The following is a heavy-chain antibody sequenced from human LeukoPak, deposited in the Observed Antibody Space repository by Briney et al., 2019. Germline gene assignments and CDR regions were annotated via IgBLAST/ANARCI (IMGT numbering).Heavy chain of an antibody. CDR1: GFSFNTYA. CDR3: AKDRAPGIAGYYFDY. J-gene: IGHJ4*02. Sequence: GGSLRLSCAASGFSFNTYAMSWVRQAPGKGLEWVSAISNTGGSTYYADSVKGRFTISRDKSKNTLSLQMNSLRAEDTAVYYCAKDRAPGIAGYYFDYWGQGTLVTVSS. D-gene: IGHD6-13*01. V-gene: IGHV3-23*01. CDR2: ISNTGGST.